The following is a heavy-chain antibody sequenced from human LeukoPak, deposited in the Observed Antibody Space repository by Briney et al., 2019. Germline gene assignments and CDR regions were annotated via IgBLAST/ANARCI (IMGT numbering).Heavy chain of an antibody. V-gene: IGHV3-48*03. D-gene: IGHD2-2*01. Sequence: PGGSLRLSCAASGFTFSSYEMNWVRQAPGKGLEWVSYISSSGSTIYYADSVKGRFTISRDNAKNSLYLQMNSLRAEDTAVYYCARDCSSTSCHGLPYFDHWGQGTLVTVSS. J-gene: IGHJ4*02. CDR3: ARDCSSTSCHGLPYFDH. CDR2: ISSSGSTI. CDR1: GFTFSSYE.